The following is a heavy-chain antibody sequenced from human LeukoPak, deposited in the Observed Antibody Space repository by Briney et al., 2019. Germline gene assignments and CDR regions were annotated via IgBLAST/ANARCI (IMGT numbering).Heavy chain of an antibody. CDR2: INWNGNTI. J-gene: IGHJ4*02. Sequence: GGSLRLSCAASGFTFDDYDISWVRQAPGKGLEWVSHINWNGNTIGYADSVKGRFTISRDNAKNSLYLQMNSLRAEDTAVYYCARETRVRWTDYWGQGILVTVSS. V-gene: IGHV3-20*04. D-gene: IGHD5-24*01. CDR3: ARETRVRWTDY. CDR1: GFTFDDYD.